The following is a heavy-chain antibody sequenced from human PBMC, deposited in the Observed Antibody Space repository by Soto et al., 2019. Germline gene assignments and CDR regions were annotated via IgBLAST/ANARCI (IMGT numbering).Heavy chain of an antibody. CDR2: IYYSGST. J-gene: IGHJ5*02. D-gene: IGHD3-22*01. Sequence: PSETLSLTCTVSGGSISSYYWSWIRQPPGKGLEWIGYIYYSGSTNYNPSLKSRVTISVDTSKNQFSLKLSSVTAADTAVYYCASIYDSSGYYYGNNWLDPWGQGTLVTVSS. V-gene: IGHV4-59*12. CDR3: ASIYDSSGYYYGNNWLDP. CDR1: GGSISSYY.